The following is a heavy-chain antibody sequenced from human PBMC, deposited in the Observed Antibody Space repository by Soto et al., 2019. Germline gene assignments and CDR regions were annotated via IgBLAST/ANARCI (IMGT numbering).Heavy chain of an antibody. V-gene: IGHV3-23*01. CDR2: ITYSGGDT. Sequence: EVQLLESGGGLAQPGGSLKLSCAASGFAFRTYVMTWVRQAPGKGLEWVSAITYSGGDTYYADSVKGRFTISRDNSQNTVYLHMDSLRVEDTAVYYCATGGPLPPAPLDYWGQGTLVTVSS. CDR1: GFAFRTYV. J-gene: IGHJ4*02. CDR3: ATGGPLPPAPLDY.